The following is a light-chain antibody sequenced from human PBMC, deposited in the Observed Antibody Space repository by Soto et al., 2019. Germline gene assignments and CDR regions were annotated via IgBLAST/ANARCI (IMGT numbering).Light chain of an antibody. V-gene: IGKV3-20*01. CDR2: GAS. CDR1: QSVSRSY. J-gene: IGKJ1*01. CDR3: QQYGSSRT. Sequence: EIVLTQSPGTLSLSPGERATLSCRASQSVSRSYLAWYQQKPGQAPRLLIYGASSRATGIPDRFSGSGSGTEFTLTIRRLEPEDFAVYYCQQYGSSRTFGQGTKVEIK.